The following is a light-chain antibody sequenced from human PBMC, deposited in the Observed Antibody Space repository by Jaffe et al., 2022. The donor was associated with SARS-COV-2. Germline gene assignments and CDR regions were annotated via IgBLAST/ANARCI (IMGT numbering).Light chain of an antibody. CDR1: NIGSKS. CDR3: QVWDSSSDHVV. CDR2: YDS. J-gene: IGLJ2*01. V-gene: IGLV3-21*04. Sequence: SYVLTQPPSVSVAPGKTARITCGGNNIGSKSVHWYQQKPGQAPVLVIYYDSDRPSGIPERFSGFNSGNTATLTISRVEAGDEADYYCQVWDSSSDHVVFGGGTKLTVL.